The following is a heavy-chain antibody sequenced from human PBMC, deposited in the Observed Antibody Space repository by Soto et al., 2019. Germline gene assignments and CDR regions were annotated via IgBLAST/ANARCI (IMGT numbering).Heavy chain of an antibody. CDR3: ARQQSAVVTAPSVH. V-gene: IGHV5-51*01. CDR1: GYNFGTYW. Sequence: GESLKISCKGSGYNFGTYWIAWVRQMPGKGLEWMGMIYPDDSDTRYSPSFKGQVTMSVDKSISTAFLQWSSLKASDTALYFCARQQSAVVTAPSVHWGQVTLVTVSS. J-gene: IGHJ4*02. D-gene: IGHD5-18*01. CDR2: IYPDDSDT.